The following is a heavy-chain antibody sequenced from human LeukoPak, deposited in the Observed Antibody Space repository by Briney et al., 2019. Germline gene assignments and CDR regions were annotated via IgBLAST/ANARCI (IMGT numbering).Heavy chain of an antibody. CDR1: GYTFTSYA. Sequence: ASVKVSCKASGYTFTSYAMNWVRQAPGQGLEWMGWINTNTGNPTYAQGFTGRFVFSLDTSVSTAYLETSSLKAEDTAVYYCARGYTKDMTSVTHFDYWGQRTLVTVSS. J-gene: IGHJ4*02. CDR3: ARGYTKDMTSVTHFDY. D-gene: IGHD4-17*01. CDR2: INTNTGNP. V-gene: IGHV7-4-1*02.